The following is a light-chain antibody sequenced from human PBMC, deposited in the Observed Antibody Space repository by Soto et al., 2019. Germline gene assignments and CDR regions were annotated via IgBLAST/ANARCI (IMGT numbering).Light chain of an antibody. Sequence: DVVLTQSPLSLPVTLGQPASISCRSSQSVVHSDGKTYLSWFQQRPGQSPRRLIYEVSKRASGVPDRFSGSGSGTDFTLKISRVEAEDVGVYCCLKGKTFGQGTTVEIK. CDR3: LKGKT. J-gene: IGKJ1*01. V-gene: IGKV2-30*02. CDR2: EVS. CDR1: QSVVHSDGKTY.